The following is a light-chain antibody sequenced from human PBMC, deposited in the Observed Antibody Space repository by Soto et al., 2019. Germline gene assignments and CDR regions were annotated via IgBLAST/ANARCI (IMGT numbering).Light chain of an antibody. Sequence: EIVMTQSPATLSVSPGERATVSCRASQSVRSNLAWYQQKPGQAPRLLIYGASTRATGIPARFSGSGSGTEFTLTISSLQSEDFAVYYCRQYNNWPPITFGQGTRLEIK. J-gene: IGKJ5*01. V-gene: IGKV3-15*01. CDR3: RQYNNWPPIT. CDR1: QSVRSN. CDR2: GAS.